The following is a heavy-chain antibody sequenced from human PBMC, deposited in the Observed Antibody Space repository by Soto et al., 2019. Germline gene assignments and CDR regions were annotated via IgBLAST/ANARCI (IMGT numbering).Heavy chain of an antibody. J-gene: IGHJ4*02. CDR3: ATLGYGDYEGLVDY. V-gene: IGHV4-39*01. CDR2: IYYSGST. Sequence: QLQLQESGPGLVKPSETLSLTCTVSGGSISSSSYYWGWIRQPPGKGLEWIGCIYYSGSTYYNPSLKRRVTISVDTSKNQFSLKLSSVTAADTAVYYCATLGYGDYEGLVDYWGQGTLVTVSS. CDR1: GGSISSSSYY. D-gene: IGHD4-17*01.